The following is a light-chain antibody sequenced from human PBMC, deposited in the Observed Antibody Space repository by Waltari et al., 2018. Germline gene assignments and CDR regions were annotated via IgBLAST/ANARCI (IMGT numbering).Light chain of an antibody. CDR2: FTS. CDR3: QQSYTVPT. J-gene: IGKJ5*01. CDR1: QIIDNF. V-gene: IGKV1-39*01. Sequence: DIRMTQSPSSLSASVGDRVTITCRTGQIIDNFLNWYQQKPGKAPKLLIYFTSNLQSGVPSRFSGDGSGTTFTLTITSLQTEDFATYYCQQSYTVPTFGQGTRLEIK.